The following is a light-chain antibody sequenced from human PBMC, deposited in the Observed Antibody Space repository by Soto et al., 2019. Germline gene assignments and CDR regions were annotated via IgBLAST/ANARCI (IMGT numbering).Light chain of an antibody. CDR1: QSVSSSY. CDR3: QQYGTSPLT. CDR2: GAS. V-gene: IGKV3-20*01. J-gene: IGKJ4*01. Sequence: ELVNPESPAAQQMIPRETGRLSGWASQSVSSSYLAWYQQKPGQAPRLLIYGASSRATGIPDRVSGSGSGTDFTASVSSLAPEDLAVYYCQQYGTSPLTFGGGTKVDIK.